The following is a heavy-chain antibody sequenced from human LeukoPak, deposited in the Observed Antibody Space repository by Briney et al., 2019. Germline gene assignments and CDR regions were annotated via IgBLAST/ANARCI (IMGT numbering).Heavy chain of an antibody. CDR2: INRSGST. V-gene: IGHV4-34*01. J-gene: IGHJ6*03. CDR1: GGSFSGYY. D-gene: IGHD3-3*01. CDR3: ARGPYDFWSGYYMDV. Sequence: SETLSLTCAVYGGSFSGYYWSWIRQPPGKGLEWIGEINRSGSTNYNPSLKSRVTISVDTSKNQFSLKLSSVTAADTAVYYCARGPYDFWSGYYMDVWGKGTTVTVSS.